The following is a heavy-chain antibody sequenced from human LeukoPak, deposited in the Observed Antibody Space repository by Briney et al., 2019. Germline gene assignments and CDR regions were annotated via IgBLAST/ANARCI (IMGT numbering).Heavy chain of an antibody. CDR3: AKDEGSGYYYEPLVY. CDR2: ISWNSGSI. CDR1: GFTFDDYA. D-gene: IGHD3-22*01. V-gene: IGHV3-9*01. J-gene: IGHJ4*02. Sequence: GGSLRLSCAASGFTFDDYAMHCVRQAPAKGLEWVSGISWNSGSIGYADSVKGRFTISRDNAKNSLYLQMNSLRAEDTALYYCAKDEGSGYYYEPLVYWGQGTLVTVSS.